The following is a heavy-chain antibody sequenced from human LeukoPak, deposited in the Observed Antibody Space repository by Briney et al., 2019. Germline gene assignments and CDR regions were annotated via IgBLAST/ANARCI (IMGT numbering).Heavy chain of an antibody. CDR2: INSDASST. CDR1: GFTFSSYW. Sequence: PGGSLRLSCAASGFTFSSYWMHWVRQAPGKGLVWVSRINSDASSTSYADSVKGRFTISRDNAKNTLYLQMNSLRAEDTAVYYCARGPFSSSWYQAFDIWGQGTMVTVSS. CDR3: ARGPFSSSWYQAFDI. J-gene: IGHJ3*02. V-gene: IGHV3-74*01. D-gene: IGHD6-13*01.